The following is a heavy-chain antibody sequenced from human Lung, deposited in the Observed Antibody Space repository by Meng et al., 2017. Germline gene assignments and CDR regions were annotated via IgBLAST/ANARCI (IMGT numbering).Heavy chain of an antibody. CDR1: DYPFTGYG. CDR2: LGAHDGDT. D-gene: IGHD3-10*01. CDR3: ARGTPGRSYSDY. Sequence: QVQPVQSGPEVKKPGASVKVSCKASDYPFTGYGLSWVRQAPGLGLEWMGWLGAHDGDTSHAPKFQGRVTVSADRPAATAYMELRRLRSDDAAVYYCARGTPGRSYSDYWGQGTLVTVSS. V-gene: IGHV1-18*04. J-gene: IGHJ4*02.